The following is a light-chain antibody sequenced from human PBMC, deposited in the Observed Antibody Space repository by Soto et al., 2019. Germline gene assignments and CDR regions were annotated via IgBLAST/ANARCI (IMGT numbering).Light chain of an antibody. Sequence: QSALTQPASVSASPGQSISISCTGTSNDVGAFDYVSWYQQHPGKAPKLIIFEVFNRPSGVSTRFSGSKSGSTASLTISGLKVEDEADYYCCSSGGSPTYVFGTGTKVTVL. CDR1: SNDVGAFDY. V-gene: IGLV2-14*01. CDR2: EVF. J-gene: IGLJ1*01. CDR3: CSSGGSPTYV.